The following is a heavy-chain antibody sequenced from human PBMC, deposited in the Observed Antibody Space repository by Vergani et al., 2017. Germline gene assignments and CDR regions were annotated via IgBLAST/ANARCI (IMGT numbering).Heavy chain of an antibody. D-gene: IGHD3-9*01. V-gene: IGHV7-4-1*02. J-gene: IGHJ6*02. CDR2: INTNTGNP. CDR3: ARDKYYDILTGYLGRDGMDV. CDR1: GYTFTSYA. Sequence: QVQLVQSGSELKKPGASVKVSCTASGYTFTSYAMNWVRQAPGQGLEWMGWINTNTGNPTYAQGFTGRFVFSLDTSVSTAYLQISSLKAEDTAVYYCARDKYYDILTGYLGRDGMDVWGQGTTVTVSS.